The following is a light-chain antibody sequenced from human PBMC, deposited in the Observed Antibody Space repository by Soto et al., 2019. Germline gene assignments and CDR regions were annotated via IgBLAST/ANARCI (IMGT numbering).Light chain of an antibody. CDR3: QQYNYWPPYT. J-gene: IGKJ2*01. CDR2: GAS. CDR1: QSVTST. Sequence: EIVLTQSPGTLSLSPGERATLSCRASQSVTSTSLAWYQQKPGQAPSLLIYGASTRATGIPARFSGSGSGTEFTLTITSLQSEDFAIYYCQQYNYWPPYTFGQGTKVDIK. V-gene: IGKV3-15*01.